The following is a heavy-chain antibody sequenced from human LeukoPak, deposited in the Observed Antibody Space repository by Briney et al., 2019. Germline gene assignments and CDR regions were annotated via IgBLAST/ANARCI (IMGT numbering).Heavy chain of an antibody. CDR3: ARDRYSYGYFNYYYYMDV. CDR1: GFTFSSYW. D-gene: IGHD5-18*01. Sequence: PGGSLRLSCAASGFTFSSYWMSWVRQAPGKGLEWVANIKQDGSEKYYVDSVKGRFTISRDNAKNSLYLQMNSLRAEDTAVYYCARDRYSYGYFNYYYYMDVWGKGTTVTVSS. CDR2: IKQDGSEK. J-gene: IGHJ6*03. V-gene: IGHV3-7*01.